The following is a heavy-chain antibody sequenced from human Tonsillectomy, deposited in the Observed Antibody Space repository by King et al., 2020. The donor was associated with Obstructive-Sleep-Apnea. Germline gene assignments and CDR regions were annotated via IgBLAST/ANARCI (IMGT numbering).Heavy chain of an antibody. CDR2: ISWDGGGA. CDR3: AKDVGPHYYASGSYVLSYYFDY. Sequence: VQLVESGGVVVQPGGSLRLSCAVSGFTFDDYTMHWVRQVPGKGMEWGSLISWDGGGAYYAEPVKGRFTISRDYSKFSLYLQMNSLTVEDTALYYCAKDVGPHYYASGSYVLSYYFDYWGQGTLVTVSS. J-gene: IGHJ4*02. V-gene: IGHV3-43*01. CDR1: GFTFDDYT. D-gene: IGHD3-10*01.